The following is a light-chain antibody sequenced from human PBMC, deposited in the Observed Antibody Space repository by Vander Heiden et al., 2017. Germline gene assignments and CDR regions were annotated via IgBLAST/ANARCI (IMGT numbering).Light chain of an antibody. CDR1: KLGNKY. CDR2: QDS. J-gene: IGLJ2*01. V-gene: IGLV3-1*01. CDR3: QAWDSSTVV. Sequence: YELTQPPSVSVSPGQTASITCPGDKLGNKYACWYQQKPGQSPVLVSYQDSKRPSGIPERFSGSNSGNTATLTISGTQAMEEAHYYCQAWDSSTVVFGGGTKLTVL.